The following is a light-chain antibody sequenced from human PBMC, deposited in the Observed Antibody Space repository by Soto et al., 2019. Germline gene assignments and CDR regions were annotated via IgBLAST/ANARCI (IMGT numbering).Light chain of an antibody. Sequence: EIVMTQSPATLSVSPGERATLSCRASQSVSSNLAWYQQKPGQAPRLLIYGASTRANGIPARFSGSGSGTEFTLTISRLQSEDFAVYYCQQYNNWPLYTFGQGNKLEIK. CDR1: QSVSSN. V-gene: IGKV3-15*01. J-gene: IGKJ2*01. CDR3: QQYNNWPLYT. CDR2: GAS.